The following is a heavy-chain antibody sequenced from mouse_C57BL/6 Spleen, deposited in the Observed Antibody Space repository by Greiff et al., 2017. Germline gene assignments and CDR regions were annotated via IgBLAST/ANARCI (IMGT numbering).Heavy chain of an antibody. J-gene: IGHJ1*03. CDR1: GYTFTSYW. CDR2: IDPSDSYT. Sequence: QVQLQQPGAELVMPGASVKLSCKASGYTFTSYWMHWVKQRPGQGLEWIGEIDPSDSYTNYNQKFKGKSTLTVDKSSSTAYMQLSSLASEDSAVYYCARSPSEYVEVWGTGTTVTVSS. CDR3: ARSPSEYVEV. V-gene: IGHV1-69*01.